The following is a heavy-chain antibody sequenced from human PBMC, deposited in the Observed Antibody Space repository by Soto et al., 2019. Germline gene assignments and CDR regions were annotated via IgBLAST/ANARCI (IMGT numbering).Heavy chain of an antibody. J-gene: IGHJ6*02. CDR1: GYTLTELS. CDR3: ATDGLARVNYGMDV. D-gene: IGHD2-21*01. V-gene: IGHV1-24*01. Sequence: ASVKVSCKVSGYTLTELSMHWVRQAPGKGLEWMGGFDPEDGETIYAQKFQGRVTMTEDTSTDTAYMELSSLRSEDTAVYYCATDGLARVNYGMDVWGQGTTVTVSS. CDR2: FDPEDGET.